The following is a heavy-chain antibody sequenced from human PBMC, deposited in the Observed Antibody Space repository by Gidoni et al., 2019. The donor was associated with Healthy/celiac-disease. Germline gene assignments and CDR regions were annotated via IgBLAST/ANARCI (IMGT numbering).Heavy chain of an antibody. J-gene: IGHJ4*02. CDR2: INHSGST. V-gene: IGHV4-34*01. D-gene: IGHD3-22*01. CDR1: GGSFSGYY. CDR3: ARGIRKSRDSSGYYPS. Sequence: QVQLQQWGAGLLKPSETLSLTCAVYGGSFSGYYWRWIRQPPGKGLEWIGEINHSGSTNYNPSLKSRVTISVDTSKNKFSLKLSSVTAADTAVYYCARGIRKSRDSSGYYPSWGQGTLVTVSS.